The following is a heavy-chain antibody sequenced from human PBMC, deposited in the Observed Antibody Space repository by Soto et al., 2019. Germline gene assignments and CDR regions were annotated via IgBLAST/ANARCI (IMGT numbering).Heavy chain of an antibody. CDR2: IYYSGST. CDR1: GGSISSSSYH. Sequence: QLQLQESGPGLVKPSETLSLTCTVSGGSISSSSYHWGWIRQPPGKGLEWIGSIYYSGSTYYNPSLKSRVTISVDTSKNQFSLKLSSVTAADTAVYYCARLAVAGNFDYWGQGTLVTVSS. V-gene: IGHV4-39*01. J-gene: IGHJ4*02. D-gene: IGHD6-19*01. CDR3: ARLAVAGNFDY.